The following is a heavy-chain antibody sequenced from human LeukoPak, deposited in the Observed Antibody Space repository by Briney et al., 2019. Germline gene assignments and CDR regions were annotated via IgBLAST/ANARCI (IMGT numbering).Heavy chain of an antibody. J-gene: IGHJ4*02. CDR2: ISGSGGST. CDR3: AKAPSRIAAALDY. V-gene: IGHV3-23*01. Sequence: AGGSLRLSCAASGFTFSSYAMGWVRQAPGKGLEWVSAISGSGGSTYYADSVKGRFTISRDNSKNTLYLQMNSLRAEDTAVYYCAKAPSRIAAALDYWGQGTLVTVSS. D-gene: IGHD6-13*01. CDR1: GFTFSSYA.